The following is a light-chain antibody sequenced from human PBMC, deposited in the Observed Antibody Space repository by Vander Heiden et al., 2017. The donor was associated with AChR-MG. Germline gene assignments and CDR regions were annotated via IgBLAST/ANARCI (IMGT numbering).Light chain of an antibody. V-gene: IGKV1-9*01. Sequence: DIQMTQSPSFLSASVGDRVTITCRASLDISSYLAWYQQKPGKAPNLLIYAASTLQSGVPSRFSGGGSGTEFTLTISSLQPEDSATYYCQQLYSYPRTFGLGTRLEIK. CDR1: LDISSY. CDR2: AAS. CDR3: QQLYSYPRT. J-gene: IGKJ2*01.